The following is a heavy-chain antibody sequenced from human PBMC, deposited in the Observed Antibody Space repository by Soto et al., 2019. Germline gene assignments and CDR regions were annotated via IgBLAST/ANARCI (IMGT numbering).Heavy chain of an antibody. CDR1: CGYISSRSYC. D-gene: IGHD2-2*01. J-gene: IGHJ6*04. V-gene: IGHV4-39*01. Sequence: PSVMQSLTWTVSCGYISSRSYCWGWIHQPTGKGLGGIGSIYYSGSTSYNPSLQGRVTISVDTSKNQFSRKLSSVTAADTAVYYCARHSSVVVPAAFSFMDFWGKGTTVPASP. CDR2: IYYSGST. CDR3: ARHSSVVVPAAFSFMDF.